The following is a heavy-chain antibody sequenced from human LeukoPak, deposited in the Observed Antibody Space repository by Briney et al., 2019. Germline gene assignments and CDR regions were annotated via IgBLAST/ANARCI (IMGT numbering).Heavy chain of an antibody. Sequence: GGSLRLSCAASGFTFSSYAMSWVRQAPGKGREWVSAISGSGGSTYYADSVKGRFTISRDNSKNTLYLQMNSLRAEDTAVYYCAKDPGYSSGWYIIDYWGQGTLVTVSS. D-gene: IGHD6-19*01. J-gene: IGHJ4*02. V-gene: IGHV3-23*01. CDR3: AKDPGYSSGWYIIDY. CDR1: GFTFSSYA. CDR2: ISGSGGST.